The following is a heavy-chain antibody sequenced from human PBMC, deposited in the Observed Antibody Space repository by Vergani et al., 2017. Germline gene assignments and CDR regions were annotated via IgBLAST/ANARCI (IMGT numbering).Heavy chain of an antibody. CDR3: ARFKLHDIDY. V-gene: IGHV4-30-4*01. CDR1: GDSMNSDDFY. J-gene: IGHJ4*02. Sequence: QVQLQESGPGLVKPSQTLSLTCTVSGDSMNSDDFYWSWIRQPPGKGLEWIGNIFYSGSTYYNPSLKSRLTLSVALSKNLFSLKLNSVTAADSAVYYCARFKLHDIDYWGQGTLVTVSS. D-gene: IGHD1-1*01. CDR2: IFYSGST.